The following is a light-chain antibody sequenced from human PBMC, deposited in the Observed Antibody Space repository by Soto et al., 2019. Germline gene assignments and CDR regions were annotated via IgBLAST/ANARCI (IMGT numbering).Light chain of an antibody. Sequence: EVVLTQSPGTLSLSPGERATLSCRASQSVSNNYLAWYQQKPGQAPRLLIFGSSDRATGIPDRFSGSGSGTDFTLTISRLEPEDFAMYYCQQYDSSPPYTFGLGTKLEIK. CDR3: QQYDSSPPYT. V-gene: IGKV3-20*01. J-gene: IGKJ2*01. CDR1: QSVSNNY. CDR2: GSS.